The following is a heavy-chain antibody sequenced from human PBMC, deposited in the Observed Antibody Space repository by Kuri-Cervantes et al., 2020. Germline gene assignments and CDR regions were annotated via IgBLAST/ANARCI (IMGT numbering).Heavy chain of an antibody. CDR1: GFIFRNYG. V-gene: IGHV3-30*02. D-gene: IGHD1-26*01. Sequence: GESLKISCTASGFIFRNYGMHWVRQAPGKGLEWVAFIRYDGSHEYHLDSVKGRFIISRDNARNTLYLHLNSVRDEDTAIYYCARDAPRVGPWGQGTLVTVSS. J-gene: IGHJ5*02. CDR2: IRYDGSHE. CDR3: ARDAPRVGP.